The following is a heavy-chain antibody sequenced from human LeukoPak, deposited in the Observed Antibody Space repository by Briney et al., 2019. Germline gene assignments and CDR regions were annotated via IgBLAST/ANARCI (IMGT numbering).Heavy chain of an antibody. CDR2: ISGSGGST. CDR3: AKVIWDIVVVVAATPFFDY. V-gene: IGHV3-23*01. D-gene: IGHD2-15*01. Sequence: GGSLRLSCAASGFTFSSYAMSWVRHAPGKGLEWVSAISGSGGSTYYADSVKGRFTISRDNSKNTLYLQMNSLRAEDTAVYYCAKVIWDIVVVVAATPFFDYWGQGTLVTVSS. CDR1: GFTFSSYA. J-gene: IGHJ4*02.